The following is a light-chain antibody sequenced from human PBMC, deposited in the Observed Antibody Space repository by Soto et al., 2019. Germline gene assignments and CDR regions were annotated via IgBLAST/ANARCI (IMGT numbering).Light chain of an antibody. CDR1: SSNIGGNS. J-gene: IGLJ1*01. V-gene: IGLV1-51*01. Sequence: QSVLTQPPSVSAAPGQKVTISCSGSSSNIGGNSVSWYQQLPGTAPKLLIYDDDKRPSGIPDRFSGSKSGTSATLGITGLRTGEEADYSCGSWDRSLSAYVFGTGTKVTV. CDR3: GSWDRSLSAYV. CDR2: DDD.